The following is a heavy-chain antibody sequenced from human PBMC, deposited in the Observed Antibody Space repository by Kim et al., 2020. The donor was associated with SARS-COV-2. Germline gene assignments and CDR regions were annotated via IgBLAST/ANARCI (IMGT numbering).Heavy chain of an antibody. V-gene: IGHV3-48*02. CDR1: GFTFSSYS. Sequence: GGSLRLSCAASGFTFSSYSMNWVRQAPGKGLEWVSYISSSSSTIYYADSVKGRFTISRDNAKNSLYLQMNSLRDEDTAVYYCARPRLPTGDDAFDIWGQGTMVTVSS. D-gene: IGHD4-17*01. CDR3: ARPRLPTGDDAFDI. J-gene: IGHJ3*02. CDR2: ISSSSSTI.